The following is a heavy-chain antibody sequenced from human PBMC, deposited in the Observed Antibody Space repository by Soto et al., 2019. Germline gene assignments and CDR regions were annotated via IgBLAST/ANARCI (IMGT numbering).Heavy chain of an antibody. D-gene: IGHD2-15*01. V-gene: IGHV1-69*12. J-gene: IGHJ4*02. CDR1: GGTFSSYD. CDR3: ASGLFVSYSSGGSCYSPHFDY. CDR2: IIPIFGTA. Sequence: QVQLVQSGAEVKKPGSSVKVSCKASGGTFSSYDISWVRQAPGQGLEWMGGIIPIFGTANYAQKFQGRVTITADESASTDYMELSSLRSDDTAVYYCASGLFVSYSSGGSCYSPHFDYWGQGTLVTVSS.